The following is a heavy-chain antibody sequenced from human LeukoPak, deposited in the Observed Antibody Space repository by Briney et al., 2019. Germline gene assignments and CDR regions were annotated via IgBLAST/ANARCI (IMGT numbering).Heavy chain of an antibody. D-gene: IGHD4-11*01. CDR1: GFTYSHYG. CDR3: AKDAQRGFDYSNSLAY. CDR2: IWSDGTEK. Sequence: GGSLRLSCTASGFTYSHYGMHWVRQAPGKGLEWVAVIWSDGTEKYYADAVKGRFTISRDNTRNTRYLQMNSLRGEDTAVYYCAKDAQRGFDYSNSLAYWGQGPLVTVSS. V-gene: IGHV3-33*06. J-gene: IGHJ4*02.